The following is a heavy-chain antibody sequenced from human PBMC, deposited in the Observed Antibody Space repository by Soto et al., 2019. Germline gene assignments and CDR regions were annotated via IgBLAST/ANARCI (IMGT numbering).Heavy chain of an antibody. V-gene: IGHV1-18*01. CDR1: GYTFTSYG. Sequence: ASVKVSCKASGYTFTSYGISWVRQAPGQGLEWMGWISAYNGNTNYAQKLQGRVTMTTDTSISTAYMELRSLTSDDTAVYYCARDGGYCNGDSRYYIWFDPWGQGTLVTVSS. J-gene: IGHJ5*02. D-gene: IGHD2-15*01. CDR3: ARDGGYCNGDSRYYIWFDP. CDR2: ISAYNGNT.